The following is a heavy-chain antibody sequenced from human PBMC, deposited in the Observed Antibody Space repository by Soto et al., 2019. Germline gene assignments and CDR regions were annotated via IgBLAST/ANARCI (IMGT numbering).Heavy chain of an antibody. CDR1: GGTFRNLA. CDR3: ARRSVSHSNAFDF. CDR2: FIPIIGGG. J-gene: IGHJ3*01. V-gene: IGHV1-69*01. Sequence: QVQLVQSGAEVKKPGSSVKVSCKASGGTFRNLAINWVRQAPGQGLEWMGGFIPIIGGGINAQKFQGRVTITSDESTSTAYMELSSLKSEDTAMYFWARRSVSHSNAFDFWGQGTMVTVSS. D-gene: IGHD2-15*01.